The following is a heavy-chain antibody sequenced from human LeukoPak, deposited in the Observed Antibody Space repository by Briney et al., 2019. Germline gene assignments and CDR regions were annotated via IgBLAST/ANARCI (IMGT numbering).Heavy chain of an antibody. Sequence: SVKVSCKASGGTFSSYAISWVRQAPGQGLEWMGGIIPIFGTANYARKFQGRVTITTDESTSTAYMELSSLRSEDTAVYYCARCSNYYDSSGYYSPIDYYYYMDVWGKGTTVTVSS. D-gene: IGHD3-22*01. CDR2: IIPIFGTA. CDR1: GGTFSSYA. J-gene: IGHJ6*03. CDR3: ARCSNYYDSSGYYSPIDYYYYMDV. V-gene: IGHV1-69*05.